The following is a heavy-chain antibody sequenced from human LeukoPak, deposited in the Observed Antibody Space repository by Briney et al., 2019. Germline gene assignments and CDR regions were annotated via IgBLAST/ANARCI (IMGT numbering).Heavy chain of an antibody. CDR3: AGLPYYYDSSGYSDY. CDR1: GFTFSSYS. J-gene: IGHJ4*02. V-gene: IGHV3-21*01. Sequence: PGGSLRLSCAASGFTFSSYSMNWVRQAPGKGLEWVSSISSSSSYIYYADSVKGRFTISRDNAKNSLYLQMNSLRAEDTAVYYCAGLPYYYDSSGYSDYWGQGTLVTVSS. CDR2: ISSSSSYI. D-gene: IGHD3-22*01.